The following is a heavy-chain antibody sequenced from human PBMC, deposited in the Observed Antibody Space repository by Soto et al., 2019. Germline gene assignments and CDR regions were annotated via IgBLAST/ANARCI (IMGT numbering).Heavy chain of an antibody. V-gene: IGHV3-11*01. J-gene: IGHJ6*02. CDR2: ISSRGSTI. D-gene: IGHD4-17*01. Sequence: QVQLVESGGGLVKPGGSLRLSCAASGFTFSDYYMSWIRQAPGKGLEWVSYISSRGSTIYYADSVKGRFTISRDNAKNSLYRQMSSLRAEATAVYYCASPTVTPYYGMDVWGQGTTVTVSS. CDR3: ASPTVTPYYGMDV. CDR1: GFTFSDYY.